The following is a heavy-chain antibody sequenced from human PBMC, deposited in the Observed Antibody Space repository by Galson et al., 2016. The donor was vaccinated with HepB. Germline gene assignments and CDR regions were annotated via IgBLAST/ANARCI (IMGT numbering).Heavy chain of an antibody. CDR1: GFTFSTYA. CDR2: ITNSGTET. Sequence: SLRLSCAASGFTFSTYAMNWVRQAPGKGLEWVSGITNSGTETYYAASVKGRFTISRDNAKNMLYLQMTSLRAEDTAVYYCANGVSSGWPLGYWGQGTLVTVSS. CDR3: ANGVSSGWPLGY. D-gene: IGHD6-19*01. J-gene: IGHJ4*02. V-gene: IGHV3-23*01.